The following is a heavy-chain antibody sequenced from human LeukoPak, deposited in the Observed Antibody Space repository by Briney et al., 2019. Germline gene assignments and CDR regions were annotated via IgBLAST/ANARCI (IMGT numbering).Heavy chain of an antibody. CDR3: SRGVPASDP. Sequence: GGSLRLSCIGSGFTFGDYAMKWARRAPGKGRGLVGFIRSKAYGGTTEYAASVKGIFTISRDDSKSIAYLQLNSLKAEATAVYYCSRGVPASDPWGQGTLVTVSS. CDR2: IRSKAYGGTT. J-gene: IGHJ5*02. V-gene: IGHV3-49*04. CDR1: GFTFGDYA. D-gene: IGHD2-2*01.